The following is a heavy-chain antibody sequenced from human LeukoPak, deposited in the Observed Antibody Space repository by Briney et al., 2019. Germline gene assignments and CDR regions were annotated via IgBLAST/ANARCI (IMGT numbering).Heavy chain of an antibody. CDR1: GYTFTKHG. D-gene: IGHD3-10*01. CDR2: ISAYNGDT. V-gene: IGHV1-18*01. Sequence: ASVKVSCKASGYTFTKHGFSWVRQAPGQGLEWMGWISAYNGDTYYAQKLQGRVTVTTDTSTSTAYMELRSPTYDDTAVYYCAREHDTKVPYYNGMDVWGQGTTVTVSS. J-gene: IGHJ6*02. CDR3: AREHDTKVPYYNGMDV.